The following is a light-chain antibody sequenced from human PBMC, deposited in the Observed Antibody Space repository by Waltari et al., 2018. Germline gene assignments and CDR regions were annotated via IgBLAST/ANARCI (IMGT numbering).Light chain of an antibody. CDR1: QSVFYSPTNKNY. CDR2: WAS. CDR3: QQYYSSPPVT. V-gene: IGKV4-1*01. Sequence: VMTQSPDSLAVSLGERATINCRSSQSVFYSPTNKNYLAWYQQKPGQPPKLLIYWASTRQSGVPDRFSGSGSGTDFTLTITNLQAEDVAVYYCQQYYSSPPVTFGTGTKVEIK. J-gene: IGKJ3*01.